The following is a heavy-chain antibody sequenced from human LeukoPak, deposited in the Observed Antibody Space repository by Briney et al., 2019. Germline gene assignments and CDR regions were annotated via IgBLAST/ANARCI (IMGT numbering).Heavy chain of an antibody. CDR2: IIPIFGTA. J-gene: IGHJ4*02. V-gene: IGHV1-69*13. D-gene: IGHD6-19*01. Sequence: ASVKVSCKASGGTFSSYAISWVRQAPGQGLEWMGGIIPIFGTANYAQKFQGRVTITADESTSTAYMELSSLRSEDTAVYYCARVMNPGGQWLVSPFDYWGQGTLVTVSS. CDR1: GGTFSSYA. CDR3: ARVMNPGGQWLVSPFDY.